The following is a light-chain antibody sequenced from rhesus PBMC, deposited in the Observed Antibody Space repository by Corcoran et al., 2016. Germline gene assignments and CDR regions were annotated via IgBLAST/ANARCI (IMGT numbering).Light chain of an antibody. CDR3: VQAIAFPPT. J-gene: IGKJ1*01. CDR2: GGS. V-gene: IGKV2-72*01. CDR1: QSPLHSNGNTY. Sequence: DIVMIQTPLSLPITPGEPASISCRSSQSPLHSNGNTYLHGYLQKPGQSLQLLIYGGSNRASGVPDRFSGGGACTDVTLKIWKGEAEDVGVYYCVQAIAFPPTFGQGTKVGIK.